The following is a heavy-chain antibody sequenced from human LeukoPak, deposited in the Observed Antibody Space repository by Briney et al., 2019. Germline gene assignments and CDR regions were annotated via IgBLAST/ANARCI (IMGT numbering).Heavy chain of an antibody. CDR1: GYTFSSYG. CDR2: ISYDGNNK. CDR3: AKDLNGGVIAPSDY. Sequence: PGGSLRLSCAASGYTFSSYGMHWVRQAPGKGLEWVAVISYDGNNKYYADSVKGRFTISRDNSKNTLYLQMNSLSAEDTAVYYCAKDLNGGVIAPSDYWGQGTLVTVSS. V-gene: IGHV3-30*18. D-gene: IGHD3-16*02. J-gene: IGHJ4*02.